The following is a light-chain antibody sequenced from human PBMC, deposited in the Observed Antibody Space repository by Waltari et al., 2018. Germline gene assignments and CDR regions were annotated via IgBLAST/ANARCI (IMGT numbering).Light chain of an antibody. J-gene: IGKJ4*01. CDR1: QTVRTTY. V-gene: IGKV3-20*01. CDR3: QQYDISPLT. Sequence: EIVLTQSPGTLSLSPGERATLSCRASQTVRTTYLAWDQQKPGQAPTLLIYDTSSMATGIPDRFSGSGSGTDFSLTISSLEPEDFAVYYCQQYDISPLTFGGGTKVETK. CDR2: DTS.